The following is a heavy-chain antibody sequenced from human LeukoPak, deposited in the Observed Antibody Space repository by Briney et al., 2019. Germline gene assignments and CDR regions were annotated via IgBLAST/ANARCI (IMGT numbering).Heavy chain of an antibody. V-gene: IGHV1-2*02. D-gene: IGHD3-10*01. CDR2: INPYSGGT. CDR3: ASRGIYLLDN. J-gene: IGHJ4*02. Sequence: GASVKVSCKASGYTFTDKYMHWVRQAPGQGLEWMGWINPYSGGTIYAQKFQGRVTMTRDTSNSTAYMELSRLTSDDTAVYYCASRGIYLLDNWDQGTLVTVSS. CDR1: GYTFTDKY.